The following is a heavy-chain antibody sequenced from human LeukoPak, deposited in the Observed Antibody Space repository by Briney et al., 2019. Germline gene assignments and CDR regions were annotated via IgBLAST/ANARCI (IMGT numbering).Heavy chain of an antibody. CDR1: GYTFTSYD. J-gene: IGHJ5*02. CDR2: MNPNSGNT. CDR3: ARGTRDDSSGFRQGWFDP. V-gene: IGHV1-8*01. Sequence: ASVTVSCKASGYTFTSYDINWVRQATGQGLEWMGWMNPNSGNTGYAQKFQGRVTMTRNTSISTAYMELSSLRSEDTAVYYCARGTRDDSSGFRQGWFDPWGQGTLVTVSS. D-gene: IGHD3-22*01.